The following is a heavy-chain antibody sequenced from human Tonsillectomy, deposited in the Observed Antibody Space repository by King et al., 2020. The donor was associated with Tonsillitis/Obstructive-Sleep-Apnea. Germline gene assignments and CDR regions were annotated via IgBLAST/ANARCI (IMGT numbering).Heavy chain of an antibody. D-gene: IGHD3-10*01. J-gene: IGHJ6*03. CDR2: LKRDGSST. CDR1: GFTFSSYW. CDR3: TREAGRSYYMDG. Sequence: DVQLVESGGGLVQPGGSLRLSCAASGFTFSSYWMHWVRQAPGKGLVWVSRLKRDGSSTSYADSVKGRFTISRDNAKNTLYLQMNSLRAEDTAVYYCTREAGRSYYMDGWGKGTTVTVSS. V-gene: IGHV3-74*01.